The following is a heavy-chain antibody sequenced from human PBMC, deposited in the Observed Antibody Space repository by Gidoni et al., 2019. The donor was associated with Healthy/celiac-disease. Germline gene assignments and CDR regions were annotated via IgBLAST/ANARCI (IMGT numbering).Heavy chain of an antibody. Sequence: QVQLQQWGAGLLKPSETLSLTCAVYGGSFSGYYWSWIRQPPGKGLEWIGEINHSGSTNYNPSLKSRVTISVDTSKNQFSLKLSSVTAADTAVYYCARAAVGTVLGMDVWGQGTTVTVSS. J-gene: IGHJ6*02. CDR1: GGSFSGYY. CDR2: INHSGST. V-gene: IGHV4-34*01. CDR3: ARAAVGTVLGMDV. D-gene: IGHD4-17*01.